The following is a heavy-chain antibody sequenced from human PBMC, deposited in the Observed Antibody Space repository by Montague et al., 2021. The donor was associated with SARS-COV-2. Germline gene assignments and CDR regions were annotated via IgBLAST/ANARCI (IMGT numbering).Heavy chain of an antibody. CDR2: PYHGKRRFD. D-gene: IGHD3-16*01. J-gene: IGHJ3*02. V-gene: IGHV6-1*01. CDR3: ARGDGLGPYTGYAFDI. CDR1: GDSVAGLRRR. Sequence: CAISGDSVAGLRRRSEENRPEPQSHEQLLCRPYHGKRRFDHYEVSMKGRISIKADTSKNQFSLQLDSVTPEDTAVYYCARGDGLGPYTGYAFDIWGQGTLVTVSS.